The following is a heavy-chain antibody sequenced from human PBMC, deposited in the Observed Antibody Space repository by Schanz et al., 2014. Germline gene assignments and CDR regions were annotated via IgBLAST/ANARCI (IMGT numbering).Heavy chain of an antibody. D-gene: IGHD2-8*02. CDR1: GFSFSTYW. CDR2: IKRDGSEK. Sequence: EAQLVESGGGLVQPGGSLRLSCAASGFSFSTYWMSWVGQAPGKGLEWVANIKRDGSEKNDLDSVKGRFTISRDNSKSTLYVEMNSLTVEDTAVYYYAKTLFTGGPQTFGDWGRGTLVTGSS. J-gene: IGHJ4*02. V-gene: IGHV3-7*05. CDR3: AKTLFTGGPQTFGD.